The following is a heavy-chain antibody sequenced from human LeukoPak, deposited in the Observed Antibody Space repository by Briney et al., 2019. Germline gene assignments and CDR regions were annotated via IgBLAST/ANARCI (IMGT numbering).Heavy chain of an antibody. D-gene: IGHD1-26*01. CDR2: ISAYNGNT. CDR1: GYTFTSYG. CDR3: ARDRGGYSGRIYFDY. V-gene: IGHV1-18*01. Sequence: ASVKVSCKASGYTFTSYGISWVRQAPGQGLEWMGWISAYNGNTNYAQKLQGRVTMTTDTSTTTAHMELRSLRSDDTAVYYCARDRGGYSGRIYFDYWGQGTLVTVSS. J-gene: IGHJ4*02.